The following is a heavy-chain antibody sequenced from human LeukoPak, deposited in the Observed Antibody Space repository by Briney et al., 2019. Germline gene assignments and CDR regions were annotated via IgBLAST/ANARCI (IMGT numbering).Heavy chain of an antibody. Sequence: GGSLRLSCAASGFIFSDYYMTWIRQAPGKGLEWLSYISSTDTTMYQAVSVKGRFTVSRDDAKNSLYLQMDSLRTEDTAVYYCARGGVFGATYSWFDPWGQGTLVTVSS. CDR3: ARGGVFGATYSWFDP. CDR2: ISSTDTTM. D-gene: IGHD3-3*01. V-gene: IGHV3-11*01. J-gene: IGHJ5*02. CDR1: GFIFSDYY.